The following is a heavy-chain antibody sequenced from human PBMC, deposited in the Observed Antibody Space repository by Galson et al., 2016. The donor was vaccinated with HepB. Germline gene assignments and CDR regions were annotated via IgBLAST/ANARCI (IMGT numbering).Heavy chain of an antibody. CDR2: ISAYNGNL. CDR1: GYTFTSFA. Sequence: SVKVSCKASGYTFTSFALSWVRQAPGQGLEWMGWISAYNGNLHYAQRFQDRVSMTRDTSTGTAYLDLRSLASDDTAVFYCAGWNGGYDEWGQGTLVTVSS. V-gene: IGHV1-18*01. CDR3: AGWNGGYDE. D-gene: IGHD5-12*01. J-gene: IGHJ4*02.